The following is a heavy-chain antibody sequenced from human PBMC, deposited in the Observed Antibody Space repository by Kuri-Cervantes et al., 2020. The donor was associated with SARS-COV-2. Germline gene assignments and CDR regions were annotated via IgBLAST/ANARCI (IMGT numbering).Heavy chain of an antibody. J-gene: IGHJ4*02. CDR1: GGSISSNYYY. CDR2: IYYSGST. V-gene: IGHV4-31*03. Sequence: SETLSLTCTVSGGSISSNYYYWSWIRQHPGKGLEWIGYIYYSGSTYYNPSLKSRVTISVDTSKNQFSLKLSSVTAADTAVYYCARDFGQYYYDSSGYYYGGGYFDYWGQGTLVTVSS. D-gene: IGHD3-22*01. CDR3: ARDFGQYYYDSSGYYYGGGYFDY.